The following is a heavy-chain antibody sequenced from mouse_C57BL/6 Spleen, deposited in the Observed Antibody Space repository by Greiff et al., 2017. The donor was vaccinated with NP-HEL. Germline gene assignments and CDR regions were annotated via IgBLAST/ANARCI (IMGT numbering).Heavy chain of an antibody. J-gene: IGHJ3*01. Sequence: EVHLVESGGGLVKPGGSLKLSCAASGFTFSDYGMHWVRQAPEKGLEWVAYISSGSSTIYYADTVKGRFTISRDNAKNTLFLQMTSLRSEDTAMYYCANSWLPSWFAYWGQGTLVTVSA. V-gene: IGHV5-17*01. D-gene: IGHD2-2*01. CDR1: GFTFSDYG. CDR2: ISSGSSTI. CDR3: ANSWLPSWFAY.